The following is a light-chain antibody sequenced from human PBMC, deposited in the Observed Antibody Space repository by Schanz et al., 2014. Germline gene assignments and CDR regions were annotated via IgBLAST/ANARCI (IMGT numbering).Light chain of an antibody. CDR2: AAS. Sequence: DIQMTQSPSSLSASVGDRVTITCRASQSIANYLNWYQQKPGKAPKVLIYAASSLQSGVPSRFSGSASGTDFTLTISSLQPEDFATYYCQQSYSTPRTFGPGTKVDVK. CDR3: QQSYSTPRT. CDR1: QSIANY. J-gene: IGKJ3*01. V-gene: IGKV1-39*01.